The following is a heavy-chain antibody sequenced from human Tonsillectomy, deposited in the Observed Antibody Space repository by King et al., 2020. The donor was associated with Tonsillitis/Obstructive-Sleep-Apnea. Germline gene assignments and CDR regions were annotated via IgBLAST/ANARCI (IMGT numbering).Heavy chain of an antibody. J-gene: IGHJ4*02. CDR3: ATRNYDFWSGYYQTFDY. D-gene: IGHD3-3*01. Sequence: QVQLQQWGAGLLKPSETLSLTCAVYGGSFSGYYWSWIRQPPGKGLEWIGEINHSGSTNYNPSLKSRVTISVDTSKNQFSLKLSSVTAADTAVYYCATRNYDFWSGYYQTFDYWGQGTLVTVSS. V-gene: IGHV4-34*01. CDR1: GGSFSGYY. CDR2: INHSGST.